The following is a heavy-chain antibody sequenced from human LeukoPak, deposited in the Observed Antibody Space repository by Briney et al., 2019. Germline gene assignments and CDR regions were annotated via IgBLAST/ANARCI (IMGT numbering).Heavy chain of an antibody. Sequence: ASVKVSCKASGYTFTGYYMHWVRQAPGQGLEWMGWINPNSGGTNYAQKFQGRVTMTRDTSISTAYVELSRPRSDDTAVYYCARIPTYYYDSSGYYDYWGQGTLVTVSS. CDR2: INPNSGGT. J-gene: IGHJ4*02. D-gene: IGHD3-22*01. CDR3: ARIPTYYYDSSGYYDY. CDR1: GYTFTGYY. V-gene: IGHV1-2*02.